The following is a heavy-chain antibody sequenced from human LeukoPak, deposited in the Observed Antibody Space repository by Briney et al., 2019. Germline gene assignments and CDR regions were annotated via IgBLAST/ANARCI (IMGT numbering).Heavy chain of an antibody. CDR1: GFTFSNYA. CDR3: ARDHAGRDARGYPEY. Sequence: GGSLRLSCAASGFTFSNYAMHWVRQAPGKGLEWVAVIWYDGTNKYYADSVKGRFTISRDNSKDTLYVHMDSLRAEDTALYYCARDHAGRDARGYPEYWGQGALVIVSS. J-gene: IGHJ4*02. CDR2: IWYDGTNK. D-gene: IGHD5-12*01. V-gene: IGHV3-33*01.